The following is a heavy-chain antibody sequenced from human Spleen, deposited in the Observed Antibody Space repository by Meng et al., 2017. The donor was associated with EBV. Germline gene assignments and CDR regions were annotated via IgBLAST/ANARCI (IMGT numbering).Heavy chain of an antibody. J-gene: IGHJ4*02. CDR1: GYTFTNYA. Sequence: QGELLQSGFRLKKPGASVKVSCKASGYTFTNYAMHWLRQAPGQGLEWMGWINTNTGKPTYGQGFTGRFVFSLDTSVSTAYMEINSLKAEDTAVYYCARQGRSDYYDSSGSDYWGQGTLVTVSS. D-gene: IGHD3-22*01. CDR2: INTNTGKP. CDR3: ARQGRSDYYDSSGSDY. V-gene: IGHV7-4-1*02.